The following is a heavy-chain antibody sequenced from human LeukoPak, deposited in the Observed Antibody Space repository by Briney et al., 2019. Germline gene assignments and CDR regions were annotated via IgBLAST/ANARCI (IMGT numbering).Heavy chain of an antibody. Sequence: GGSLRLSCAASGSTFSSYAMSWVRQAPGKGLEWVSAISGSGGSTYYADSVKGRFTISRDNAKNSLYLQMNSLRAEDMALYYCAKGGTIFGVVNDPFDYWGQGTLVTVSS. CDR1: GSTFSSYA. CDR3: AKGGTIFGVVNDPFDY. J-gene: IGHJ4*02. CDR2: ISGSGGST. D-gene: IGHD3-3*01. V-gene: IGHV3-23*01.